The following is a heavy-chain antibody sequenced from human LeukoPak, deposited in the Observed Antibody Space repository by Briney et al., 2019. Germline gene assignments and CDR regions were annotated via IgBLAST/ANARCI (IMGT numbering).Heavy chain of an antibody. CDR3: ARGEPTVTTLGYFDY. Sequence: PSETLSLTCTVSGYSINSGYYWGWIRQPPGKGLEWIGNIYHSGRTYDNPSLKSRVTISVDTSKNQFSLKLSSVTAADTAVYYCARGEPTVTTLGYFDYWGQGTLVTVSS. CDR1: GYSINSGYY. CDR2: IYHSGRT. J-gene: IGHJ4*02. V-gene: IGHV4-38-2*02. D-gene: IGHD4-17*01.